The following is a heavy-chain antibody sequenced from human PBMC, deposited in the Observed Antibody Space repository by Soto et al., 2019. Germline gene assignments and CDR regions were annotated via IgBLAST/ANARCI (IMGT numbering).Heavy chain of an antibody. CDR3: ARGNNYGDYGVGDDVGDEDPYFDY. J-gene: IGHJ4*02. D-gene: IGHD4-17*01. CDR2: IYHSGST. Sequence: QLQLQESGSGLVKPSQTLSLTCAVSGGSISSGGYSWSWIRQPPGKGLEWIGYIYHSGSTYYNPSPKSRVTISVDRSKNQFSLKLSSVTAADTAVYYCARGNNYGDYGVGDDVGDEDPYFDYWGQGTLVTVSS. CDR1: GGSISSGGYS. V-gene: IGHV4-30-2*01.